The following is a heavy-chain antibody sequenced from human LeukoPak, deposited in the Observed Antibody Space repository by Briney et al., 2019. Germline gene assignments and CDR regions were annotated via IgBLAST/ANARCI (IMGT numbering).Heavy chain of an antibody. D-gene: IGHD2-21*01. V-gene: IGHV1-69*02. Sequence: SVKVSSKASGGTFGKYRSSWVRQAPGQGLEWMGRIIPIIGIANYAQKFQGRVTITADKSTSTAYMELNTLRPEDTAVYYCARWAGYCGGATCPYFLDFWGQGTLVTVSS. CDR2: IIPIIGIA. CDR1: GGTFGKYR. CDR3: ARWAGYCGGATCPYFLDF. J-gene: IGHJ4*02.